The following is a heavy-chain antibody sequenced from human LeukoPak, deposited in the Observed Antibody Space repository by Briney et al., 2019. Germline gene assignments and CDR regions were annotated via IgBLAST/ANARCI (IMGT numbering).Heavy chain of an antibody. CDR3: ARGGIAAAAPSKYNWFDP. CDR2: INTNTGNP. V-gene: IGHV7-4-1*02. J-gene: IGHJ5*02. Sequence: ASVKVSCKASGYTFTSYAMNWVRQATGQGLEWMGWINTNTGNPTYAQGFTGRFVFSLDTSVSTAYLQISSLKAEDTAVYYCARGGIAAAAPSKYNWFDPWGQGTLVTVSS. CDR1: GYTFTSYA. D-gene: IGHD6-13*01.